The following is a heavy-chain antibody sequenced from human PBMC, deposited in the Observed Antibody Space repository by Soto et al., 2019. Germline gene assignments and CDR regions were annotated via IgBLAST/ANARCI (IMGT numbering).Heavy chain of an antibody. J-gene: IGHJ5*02. D-gene: IGHD6-6*01. CDR3: AGDFHGGQLEDWFDP. CDR1: GYTFTSYG. V-gene: IGHV1-18*04. CDR2: ISAYNGNT. Sequence: QVQLVQSGAEVKKPGASVKVSCKASGYTFTSYGISWVRQAPGQGLEWMGWISAYNGNTNYAQKLQGRVTMTTDTSTSTANMELRSRRSDDTAVYYCAGDFHGGQLEDWFDPWGQGTLVTVSS.